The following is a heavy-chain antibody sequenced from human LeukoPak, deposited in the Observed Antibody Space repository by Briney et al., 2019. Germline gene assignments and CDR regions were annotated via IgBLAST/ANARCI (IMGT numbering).Heavy chain of an antibody. CDR2: ISGSSGII. CDR3: ARDAGYSGYGMDV. V-gene: IGHV3-48*02. J-gene: IGHJ6*02. CDR1: GFTFNTYT. Sequence: GGSLRLSCAASGFTFNTYTMNWVRQALGKGLEWVSYISGSSGIIDYADSVKGRFTISRDSAKNSLYLQMSSLRDEDTAVYYCARDAGYSGYGMDVWGQGTTVTVSS. D-gene: IGHD5-12*01.